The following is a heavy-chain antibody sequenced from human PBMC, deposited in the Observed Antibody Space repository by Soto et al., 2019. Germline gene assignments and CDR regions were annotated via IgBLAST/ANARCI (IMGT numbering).Heavy chain of an antibody. CDR3: SRVPRNNRGAPLDY. CDR1: GFTYGDYA. Sequence: GASLRLPCKASGFTYGDYAMFWFRQAPGKGPERVGFITGKRYGGTTEYAASVKGRFTISRDDSKSIAYLQMNSLKIDDTAVHHCSRVPRNNRGAPLDYWGQGTLVTVSS. V-gene: IGHV3-49*03. D-gene: IGHD3-10*01. CDR2: ITGKRYGGTT. J-gene: IGHJ4*02.